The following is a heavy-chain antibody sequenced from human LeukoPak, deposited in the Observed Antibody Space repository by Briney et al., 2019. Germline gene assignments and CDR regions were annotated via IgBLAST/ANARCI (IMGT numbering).Heavy chain of an antibody. Sequence: KPGGSLRLSCAASGFTFSDYYMNWIRQAPGKGLEWISYINSSGSSLYYADSVKGRFTISRDNAKNSLYLQMNSLRAEDTAVYYCARGSTYYDSSGQVPFDYWGQGTLVTVSS. CDR1: GFTFSDYY. D-gene: IGHD3-22*01. V-gene: IGHV3-11*04. CDR3: ARGSTYYDSSGQVPFDY. CDR2: INSSGSSL. J-gene: IGHJ4*02.